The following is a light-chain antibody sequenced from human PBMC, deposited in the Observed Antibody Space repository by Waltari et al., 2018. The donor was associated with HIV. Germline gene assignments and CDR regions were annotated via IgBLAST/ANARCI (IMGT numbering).Light chain of an antibody. CDR1: TSNIGSNP. CDR3: AAWDDRLGGAWV. CDR2: SND. Sequence: QSVLTQPPSASGTTGQRVSISCSGSTSNIGSNPVNWYQQLPGTAPKLLIYSNDQRPSGVPDRFSGSKSGTSASLAINGLQSEDGADYYCAAWDDRLGGAWVFGGGTKLTVL. J-gene: IGLJ3*02. V-gene: IGLV1-44*01.